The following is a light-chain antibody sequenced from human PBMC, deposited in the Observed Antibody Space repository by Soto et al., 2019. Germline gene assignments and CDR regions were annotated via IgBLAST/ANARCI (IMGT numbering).Light chain of an antibody. V-gene: IGLV2-8*01. CDR1: SSDVGGYNY. CDR2: EVS. Sequence: QPVLTQPPSASGSPGQSVTIPCTGTSSDVGGYNYVSWYQQHPGKAPKLMIYEVSKRPSGVPDRFSGSKSGNTASLTVSGLQAEDEADYYCSSYAGSNRVFGGGTKLTVL. J-gene: IGLJ2*01. CDR3: SSYAGSNRV.